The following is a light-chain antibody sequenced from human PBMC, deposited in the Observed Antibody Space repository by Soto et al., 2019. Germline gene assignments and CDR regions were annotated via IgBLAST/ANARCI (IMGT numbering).Light chain of an antibody. CDR3: QQSHSTPLT. Sequence: DIQMTQSPSSLSASVGDRVTITCRACQSLSSYLNWYQQKPGKAPKLLIYAASSLQSGVPSRFSGSGSGTDFTLTISSLQPEDFATYYCQQSHSTPLTFGQGTRLEIK. J-gene: IGKJ5*01. V-gene: IGKV1-39*01. CDR1: QSLSSY. CDR2: AAS.